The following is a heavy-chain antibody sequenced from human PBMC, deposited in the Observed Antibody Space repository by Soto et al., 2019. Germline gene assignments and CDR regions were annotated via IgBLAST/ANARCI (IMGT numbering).Heavy chain of an antibody. CDR2: IIPIFGTA. CDR1: GGTFSSYA. CDR3: AREFLRVVSFAFDI. J-gene: IGHJ3*02. D-gene: IGHD3-22*01. Sequence: CVKFSCKASGGTFSSYAISWVRQAPGQGLEWMGGIIPIFGTANYAQKFQGRVTMTRDTSTSTVYMELSSLRSEDTAVYYCAREFLRVVSFAFDIWGQGTMVTVSS. V-gene: IGHV1-69*05.